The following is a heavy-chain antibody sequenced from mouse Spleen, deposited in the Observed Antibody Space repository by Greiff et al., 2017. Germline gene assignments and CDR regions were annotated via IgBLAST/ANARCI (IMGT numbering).Heavy chain of an antibody. CDR1: GYSFTDCE. CDR2: IVPETGGT. V-gene: IGHV1-15*01. CDR3: TRSWDEYY. J-gene: IGHJ2*01. Sequence: QVQLQQSGAGLVRPGASLSLSCKASGYSFTDCELYWVKQTPVHGLEWIGAIVPETGGTAYNQKFKGKAILTADKSSSTDYMELRSLTSEDSAVYCCTRSWDEYYWGQGTTLTVSS. D-gene: IGHD4-1*01.